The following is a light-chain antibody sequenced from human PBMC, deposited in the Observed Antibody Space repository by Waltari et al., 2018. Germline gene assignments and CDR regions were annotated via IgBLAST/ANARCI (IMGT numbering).Light chain of an antibody. Sequence: DIQMTQSPSTLSASVGDRVTITCRASQSISSWLAWYQQKPGKAPKLLIYKASSLESGVPSRFRGSGSETEFTLTISSLQPDDFATYYCQQYKSYPLTFGGGTKVEIK. J-gene: IGKJ4*01. CDR2: KAS. V-gene: IGKV1-5*03. CDR3: QQYKSYPLT. CDR1: QSISSW.